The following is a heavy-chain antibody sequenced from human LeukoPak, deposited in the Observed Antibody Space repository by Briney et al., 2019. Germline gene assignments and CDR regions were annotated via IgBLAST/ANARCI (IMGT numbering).Heavy chain of an antibody. D-gene: IGHD6-13*01. J-gene: IGHJ4*02. Sequence: GGSLRLSCAASGFTFSSYAMSWLRQAPGKGLERVSVISGSGGSTYYADSVKGRFTIARDNSKNPLYLQMNSLRAEDTAVYYCAKDPGYSSSWDYFDYWGQGTLVTVSS. CDR1: GFTFSSYA. V-gene: IGHV3-23*01. CDR2: ISGSGGST. CDR3: AKDPGYSSSWDYFDY.